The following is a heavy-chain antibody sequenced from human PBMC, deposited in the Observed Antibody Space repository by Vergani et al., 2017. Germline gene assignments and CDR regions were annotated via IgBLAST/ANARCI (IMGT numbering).Heavy chain of an antibody. V-gene: IGHV1-8*01. D-gene: IGHD3-3*01. CDR1: GYTFTSYD. CDR2: MNPNSGNT. CDR3: ARFASRVTIFGVVIRYMDV. J-gene: IGHJ6*03. Sequence: QVQLVQSGAEVKKPGASVKVSCKASGYTFTSYDSNWVRQATGQGLGWMGWMNPNSGNTGYAQKFQGRVTMTRNTSISTAYMELSSLRSEDTAVYYCARFASRVTIFGVVIRYMDVWGKGTTVTVSS.